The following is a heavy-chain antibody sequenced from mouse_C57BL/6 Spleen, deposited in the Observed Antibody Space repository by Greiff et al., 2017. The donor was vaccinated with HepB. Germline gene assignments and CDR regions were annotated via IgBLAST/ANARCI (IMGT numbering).Heavy chain of an antibody. CDR3: ARSNYYGTEDYFDY. V-gene: IGHV1-18*01. CDR2: INPNNGGT. D-gene: IGHD1-1*01. Sequence: VQLQQSGPELVKPGASVKIPCKASGYTFTDYNMDWVKQSHGKSLEWIGDINPNNGGTIYNQKFKGKATLTVDKSSSTAYMELRSLTSEDTAVYYCARSNYYGTEDYFDYWGQGTTLTVSS. J-gene: IGHJ2*01. CDR1: GYTFTDYN.